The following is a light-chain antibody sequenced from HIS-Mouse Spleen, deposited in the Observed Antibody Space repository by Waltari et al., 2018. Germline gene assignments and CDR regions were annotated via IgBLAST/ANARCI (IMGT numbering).Light chain of an antibody. CDR3: SSYTSSSTLWV. CDR1: TRDVGGYNY. Sequence: QSALTQPASVSGSPGQSITISCTGTTRDVGGYNYVSWYQPHPGKAPKLMIYEVSHRPSGVSNRFSGSKSGNTASLTISGLQAEDEADYYCSSYTSSSTLWVFGGGTKLTVL. V-gene: IGLV2-14*01. J-gene: IGLJ3*02. CDR2: EVS.